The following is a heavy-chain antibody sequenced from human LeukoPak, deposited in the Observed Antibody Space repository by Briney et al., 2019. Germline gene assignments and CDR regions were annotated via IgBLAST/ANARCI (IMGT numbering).Heavy chain of an antibody. Sequence: GGSLRLSCAASGFTFSSYAMHWVRQAPGKGLEWVAVISYDGSNKYYADSVKGRFTISRDNSKNTLYLQMSSLRAEDTAVYYCARGGRWELLHAFDIWGQGTMVTVSS. CDR2: ISYDGSNK. CDR3: ARGGRWELLHAFDI. D-gene: IGHD1-26*01. V-gene: IGHV3-30-3*01. CDR1: GFTFSSYA. J-gene: IGHJ3*02.